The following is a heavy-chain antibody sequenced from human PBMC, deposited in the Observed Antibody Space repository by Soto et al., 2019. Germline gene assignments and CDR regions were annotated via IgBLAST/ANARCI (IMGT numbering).Heavy chain of an antibody. CDR2: ISGSGGST. CDR3: AKDPLGGSTPLDY. D-gene: IGHD1-26*01. J-gene: IGHJ4*02. V-gene: IGHV3-23*01. CDR1: GFTFSTYA. Sequence: GSLRLSCAASGFTFSTYAMSWVRQAPGKGLEWVSAISGSGGSTYYADSVKGRFTISRDNSKNTVYLQMTSLRAQDTAVYYCAKDPLGGSTPLDYWGQGTLVTVSS.